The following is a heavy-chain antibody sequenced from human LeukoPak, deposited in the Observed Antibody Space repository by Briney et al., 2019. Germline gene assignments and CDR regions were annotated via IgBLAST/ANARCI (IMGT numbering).Heavy chain of an antibody. V-gene: IGHV1-2*02. Sequence: GASVKVSCKASGYTFTGYYMHWVRQAPGQGLEWMGWINPNSGGTNYAQKFQGRVTMTRDTSISTAYMELSRLRSDDTAVYYCASLAAVAGATGYYYYGMDVWGQGTTVTVSS. CDR2: INPNSGGT. CDR1: GYTFTGYY. J-gene: IGHJ6*02. D-gene: IGHD6-19*01. CDR3: ASLAAVAGATGYYYYGMDV.